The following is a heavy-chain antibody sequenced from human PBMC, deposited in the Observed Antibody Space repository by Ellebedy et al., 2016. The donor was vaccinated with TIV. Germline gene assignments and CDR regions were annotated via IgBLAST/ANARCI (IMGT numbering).Heavy chain of an antibody. V-gene: IGHV5-51*01. CDR3: ASQAYYDTLGGLYGLDV. D-gene: IGHD3-22*01. CDR1: GYIFISHW. Sequence: GESLKISXKGSGYIFISHWIGWVRQMPGKGLELMGLIYPGDSDTRYSPSFQGQVTISADESITTAYLQWSSLKASDTAMYYCASQAYYDTLGGLYGLDVWGQGTTVTVSS. CDR2: IYPGDSDT. J-gene: IGHJ6*02.